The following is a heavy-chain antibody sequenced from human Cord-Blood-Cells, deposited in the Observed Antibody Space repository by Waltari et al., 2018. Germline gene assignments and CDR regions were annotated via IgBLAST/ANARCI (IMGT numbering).Heavy chain of an antibody. Sequence: QVQLVESGGGVVQPGRSLGLSCAASGLTSSSSGMPWVRQAPGKGLEWVAVIWYDGSNKYYADSVKGRFTISRDNSKNTLYLKMNSLRAEDTAVYYCARDRQLVLDYWGQGTLVTVSS. J-gene: IGHJ4*02. CDR1: GLTSSSSG. CDR3: ARDRQLVLDY. D-gene: IGHD6-13*01. CDR2: IWYDGSNK. V-gene: IGHV3-33*01.